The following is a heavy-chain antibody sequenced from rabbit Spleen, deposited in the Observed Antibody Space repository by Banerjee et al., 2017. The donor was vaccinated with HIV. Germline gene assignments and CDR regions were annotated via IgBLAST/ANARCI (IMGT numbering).Heavy chain of an antibody. J-gene: IGHJ4*01. CDR2: TYGGVDGGT. V-gene: IGHV1S45*01. D-gene: IGHD6-1*01. CDR3: GRAGEGGYGYLDL. CDR1: GFSLSSYY. Sequence: QQQLEESGGGLVKPEGSLTLTCTASGFSLSSYYMCWVRQAPGKGLDWIACTYGGVDGGTYYASWAKGRFTISKTSSTTVTLQVTSLTVADTATFFCGRAGEGGYGYLDLWGPGTLVTVS.